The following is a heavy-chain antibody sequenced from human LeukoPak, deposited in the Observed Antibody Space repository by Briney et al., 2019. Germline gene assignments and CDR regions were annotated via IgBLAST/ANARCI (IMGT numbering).Heavy chain of an antibody. J-gene: IGHJ3*02. Sequence: SETLSLTCTVSSYSISSGYYWGWIRQPPGKGLEWIGSIYHSGSTYYNPSLKSRVTISVDTSKNQFSLKLSSVTAADTAVYYCARAPHDYGGNRPRVNAFDIWGQGTMVTVSS. CDR1: SYSISSGYY. CDR2: IYHSGST. D-gene: IGHD4-23*01. V-gene: IGHV4-38-2*02. CDR3: ARAPHDYGGNRPRVNAFDI.